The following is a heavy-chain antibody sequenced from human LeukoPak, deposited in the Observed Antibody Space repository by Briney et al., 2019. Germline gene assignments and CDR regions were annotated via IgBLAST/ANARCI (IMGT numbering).Heavy chain of an antibody. V-gene: IGHV1-3*01. CDR2: INAGNGNT. CDR3: ARARTGIAAAGDFDY. CDR1: GYTFTSYA. D-gene: IGHD6-13*01. J-gene: IGHJ4*02. Sequence: ASVKVSCKASGYTFTSYAMHWVRQAPGQRLEWMGWINAGNGNTKYSQKFQGRVTITRDTSASTAYMELSSLRSEDTAVCYCARARTGIAAAGDFDYWGQGTLVTVSS.